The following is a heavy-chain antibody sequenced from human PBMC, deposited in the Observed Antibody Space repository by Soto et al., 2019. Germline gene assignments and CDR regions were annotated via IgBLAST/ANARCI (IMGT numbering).Heavy chain of an antibody. Sequence: SETLSLTCAVYGGSFSGYYWSWIRQPPGKGLEWIGEINHSGSTNYNPSLKSRVTISVDTPKNQFSLKLSSVTAADTAVYYCARGYYGSGSYYNRNWLDPWGQGTLVTVSS. CDR2: INHSGST. V-gene: IGHV4-34*01. D-gene: IGHD3-10*01. CDR3: ARGYYGSGSYYNRNWLDP. J-gene: IGHJ5*02. CDR1: GGSFSGYY.